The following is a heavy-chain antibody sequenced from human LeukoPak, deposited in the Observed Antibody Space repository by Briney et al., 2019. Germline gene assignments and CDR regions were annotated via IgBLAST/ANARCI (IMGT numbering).Heavy chain of an antibody. Sequence: ASVKVSCKASGYTFTSYDINWVRQATGQGLEWMGWMNPNSGNTGYAQKFQGRVTMTRNTSISTAYMELSSLRSEDTAVYYCAKYSGSTWGYFDYWGQGTLVTVSS. D-gene: IGHD1-26*01. CDR3: AKYSGSTWGYFDY. J-gene: IGHJ4*02. V-gene: IGHV1-8*01. CDR1: GYTFTSYD. CDR2: MNPNSGNT.